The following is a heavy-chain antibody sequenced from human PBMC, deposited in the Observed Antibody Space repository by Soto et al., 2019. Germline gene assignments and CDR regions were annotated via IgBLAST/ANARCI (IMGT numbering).Heavy chain of an antibody. CDR1: GGTFSSYA. J-gene: IGHJ4*02. V-gene: IGHV1-69*01. Sequence: QVQLVQSGAEVKKPGSSVKVSCKASGGTFSSYAISWVRQAPGQGLEWMGGIIPIFGTANYAQKFQGRVTITADESTSTASMELSSLRSEDTAVYYCAVRTPTVTCCGSFDYWGQGTLVTVSS. CDR3: AVRTPTVTCCGSFDY. CDR2: IIPIFGTA. D-gene: IGHD4-17*01.